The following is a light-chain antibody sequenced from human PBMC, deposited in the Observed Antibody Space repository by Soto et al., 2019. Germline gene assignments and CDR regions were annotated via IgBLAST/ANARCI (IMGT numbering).Light chain of an antibody. J-gene: IGKJ4*01. CDR2: DAS. V-gene: IGKV1-5*01. CDR3: QQYNDYPLT. Sequence: DIQMTQSPSTLSASEGDRVTISCRASQTVKIWLSWYQQKPGTAPKFLIYDASTLESGVPSRFSGSGSGTEFTLTISSLQADDFATYFCQQYNDYPLTFGGGTKVDIK. CDR1: QTVKIW.